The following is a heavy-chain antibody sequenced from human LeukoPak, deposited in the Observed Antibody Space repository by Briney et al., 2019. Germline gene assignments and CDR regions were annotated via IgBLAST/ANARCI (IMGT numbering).Heavy chain of an antibody. CDR1: GYSISSGYY. Sequence: SETLSLTCAVSGYSISSGYYWGWIRQPPGEGLEWIGSIYHSGSTYYNPSLKRRVTISVDTSKNQFSLKLSSVTAADTAVYYCARDRDYGSGSYYDYWGQGTLVTVSS. CDR3: ARDRDYGSGSYYDY. J-gene: IGHJ4*02. CDR2: IYHSGST. D-gene: IGHD3-10*01. V-gene: IGHV4-38-2*02.